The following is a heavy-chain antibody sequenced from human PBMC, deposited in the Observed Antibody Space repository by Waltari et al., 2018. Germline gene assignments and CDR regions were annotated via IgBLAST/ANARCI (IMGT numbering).Heavy chain of an antibody. Sequence: QLHLQESGPELVKPSETLSLTCTVSGGSISRSNYYWGWIRQPPGKGLDWIAGIYHGGSTYYNPSLKSRVTISVDTSKNQFSLKLTSVTAADTAVYYCARIYGSGSPIPSVDYWGQGTLVTVSS. V-gene: IGHV4-39*01. CDR2: IYHGGST. D-gene: IGHD3-10*01. CDR1: GGSISRSNYY. J-gene: IGHJ4*02. CDR3: ARIYGSGSPIPSVDY.